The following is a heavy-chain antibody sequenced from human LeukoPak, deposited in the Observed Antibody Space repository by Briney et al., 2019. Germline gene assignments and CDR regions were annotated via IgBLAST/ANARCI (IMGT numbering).Heavy chain of an antibody. CDR3: AGGVQGAGPFDY. J-gene: IGHJ4*02. CDR2: ISNSGTMI. V-gene: IGHV3-11*01. D-gene: IGHD3-16*01. Sequence: GGSLRLSCAAPGFTFSDYYMSWIRQAPGKGLEWISYISNSGTMIYYRDSVKGRFTVSRDNAQNSLCLQMNSLRAEDTALYYCAGGVQGAGPFDYWGQGSLVTVSS. CDR1: GFTFSDYY.